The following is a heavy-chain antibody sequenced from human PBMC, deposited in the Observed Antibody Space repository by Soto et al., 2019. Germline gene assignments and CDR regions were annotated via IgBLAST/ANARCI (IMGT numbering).Heavy chain of an antibody. Sequence: SVKVSCKSSGGTFSSYAISWVRQAPGQGLEWMGGIIPIFGTANDAQKFQGRVTITADESTSTAYMELSSLRSEDTAVYYCARVGDSSSWYFAFDIWGQGTMVTVSS. V-gene: IGHV1-69*13. D-gene: IGHD6-13*01. CDR2: IIPIFGTA. CDR1: GGTFSSYA. CDR3: ARVGDSSSWYFAFDI. J-gene: IGHJ3*02.